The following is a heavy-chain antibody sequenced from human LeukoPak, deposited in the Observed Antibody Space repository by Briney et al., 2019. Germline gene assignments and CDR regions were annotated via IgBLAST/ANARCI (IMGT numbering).Heavy chain of an antibody. CDR2: IYYSGST. CDR1: GGSISSYY. CDR3: ARGARYFPY. V-gene: IGHV4-59*08. J-gene: IGHJ4*02. D-gene: IGHD3-9*01. Sequence: SETLSLTCTVSGGSISSYYWSWIRQPPGKGLEWIGYIYYSGSTNYNPSLKSRVTISVDTSKNQFSLKLSSVTAADTAVYYCARGARYFPYWGQGTLVTVSS.